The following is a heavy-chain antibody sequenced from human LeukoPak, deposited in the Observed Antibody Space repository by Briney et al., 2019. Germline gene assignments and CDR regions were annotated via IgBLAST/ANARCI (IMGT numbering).Heavy chain of an antibody. Sequence: GGSLRLSCAASGFTFTSYAIRWVRQPPGKGLEWVSAIFSAGGTYYADSVKGRFTLSRDISKNTLYLQMNSLRAEDTAVYYCVRDASWGQGTLVTVSS. CDR2: IFSAGGT. CDR3: VRDAS. J-gene: IGHJ4*02. V-gene: IGHV3-66*01. CDR1: GFTFTSYA.